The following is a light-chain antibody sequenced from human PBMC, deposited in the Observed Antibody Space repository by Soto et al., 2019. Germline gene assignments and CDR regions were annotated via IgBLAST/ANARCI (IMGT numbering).Light chain of an antibody. V-gene: IGKV1-5*03. J-gene: IGKJ1*01. Sequence: DIQMTQSPSTVSASIGGRVIITCRASQSISSWLAWYQQKPGKALKLLIYKASSLHSGVPARFSGRGAGTQFPLTISSLLPDVFASYYKQQYSSSSTFGQGTKVEMK. CDR1: QSISSW. CDR3: QQYSSSST. CDR2: KAS.